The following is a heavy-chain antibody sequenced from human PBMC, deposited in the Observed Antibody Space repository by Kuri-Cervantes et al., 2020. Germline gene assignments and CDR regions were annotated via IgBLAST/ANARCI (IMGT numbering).Heavy chain of an antibody. CDR2: ISSSNSYI. D-gene: IGHD2-15*01. V-gene: IGHV3-21*01. CDR1: GFTFSRSN. CDR3: ARVGYCNGDNCPDDYYYMDV. J-gene: IGHJ6*03. Sequence: GESLKISCAASGFTFSRSNMNWVRQAPGEGLEWVSSISSSNSYIYYADSVKGRFTISRDNAKNSLYLQTNSLRAEDTAVYYCARVGYCNGDNCPDDYYYMDVWGKGTTVTVSS.